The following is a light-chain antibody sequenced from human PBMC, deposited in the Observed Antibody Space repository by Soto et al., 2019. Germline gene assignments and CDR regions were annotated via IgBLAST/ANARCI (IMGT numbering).Light chain of an antibody. CDR1: QFVSSN. Sequence: EIVMTQSPVTLSVSPGERATLSCRASQFVSSNLAWYQQKPGQAPRLLICGASTRATGIPARFSGSGSGTEFPLTISNLQSEDFAVYLCQQYYNWPPITLGQGTRLEIK. CDR3: QQYYNWPPIT. J-gene: IGKJ5*01. V-gene: IGKV3D-15*01. CDR2: GAS.